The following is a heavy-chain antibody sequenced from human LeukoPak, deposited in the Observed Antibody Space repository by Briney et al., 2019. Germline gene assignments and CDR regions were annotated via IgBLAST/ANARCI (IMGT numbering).Heavy chain of an antibody. CDR1: GFIFSNYW. J-gene: IGHJ4*02. CDR2: IKQDGSEK. Sequence: GGSLRLSCAASGFIFSNYWMSWVRQAPGKGLEWVANIKQDGSEKYYVDSVKGRFTISRDNAKNSLYLQMSSLRAEDTAVYYCARVRAGTGLFDYWGQGTLVTVSS. V-gene: IGHV3-7*03. D-gene: IGHD6-19*01. CDR3: ARVRAGTGLFDY.